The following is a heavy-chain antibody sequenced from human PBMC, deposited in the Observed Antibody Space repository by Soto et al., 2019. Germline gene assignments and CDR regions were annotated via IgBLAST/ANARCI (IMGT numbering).Heavy chain of an antibody. V-gene: IGHV3-48*01. CDR2: ITSSSSTI. D-gene: IGHD2-15*01. Sequence: EVQLVESGGGLVQPGGSLRLSCAASGFTFSTYSINWVRQAPGKGLEWVSYITSSSSTIYYADSVKGRFTISRDNAKNSLYLQMNSLRAEDTAVYYCASSCSDGSCYSGVDYWGQGTLVTVSS. CDR1: GFTFSTYS. J-gene: IGHJ4*02. CDR3: ASSCSDGSCYSGVDY.